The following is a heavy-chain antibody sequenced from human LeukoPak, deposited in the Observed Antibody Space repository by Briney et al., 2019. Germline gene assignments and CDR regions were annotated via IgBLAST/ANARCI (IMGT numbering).Heavy chain of an antibody. D-gene: IGHD1-26*01. J-gene: IGHJ1*01. CDR1: GYTFTSYD. CDR3: ARSQAGASVGATTSEIHAEYFQH. CDR2: MNPNSGNT. V-gene: IGHV1-8*01. Sequence: ASAKVSCKASGYTFTSYDINWGRQATGQGLEWMGWMNPNSGNTGYAQKFQGRVTMTRNTSISTAYMELSSLRSEDTAVYYCARSQAGASVGATTSEIHAEYFQHWGQGTLVTVSS.